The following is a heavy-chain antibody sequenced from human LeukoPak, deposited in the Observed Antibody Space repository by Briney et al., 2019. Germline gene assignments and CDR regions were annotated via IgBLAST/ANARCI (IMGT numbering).Heavy chain of an antibody. CDR2: MYHRGST. CDR1: GGSISSSNW. J-gene: IGHJ6*03. CDR3: ARTKQGYCSSTSCYGIRYYYYMDV. Sequence: AGTLSLTCAVSGGSISSSNWWRWVRQPPGKGLEWIGEMYHRGSTNYDPSLKRRVTISVDTSKNQFTLKLSSVTAADTAVYYCARTKQGYCSSTSCYGIRYYYYMDVWGKGTTVTVSS. V-gene: IGHV4-4*02. D-gene: IGHD2-2*01.